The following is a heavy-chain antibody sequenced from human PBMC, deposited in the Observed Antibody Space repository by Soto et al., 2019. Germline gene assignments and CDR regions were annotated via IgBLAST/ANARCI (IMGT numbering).Heavy chain of an antibody. Sequence: QVQLVESGGGVVQPGRSLRLSCAASGFSFSTHTMHWVRQAAGKGLEWVAVISYDGNNKYYADSVEGRFAISRDNSKNTLYLQMNSLRPEDTALYYCAKDQGSDWYSSYFDLWGRGTLVIVSS. CDR1: GFSFSTHT. V-gene: IGHV3-30*09. J-gene: IGHJ2*01. D-gene: IGHD6-19*01. CDR3: AKDQGSDWYSSYFDL. CDR2: ISYDGNNK.